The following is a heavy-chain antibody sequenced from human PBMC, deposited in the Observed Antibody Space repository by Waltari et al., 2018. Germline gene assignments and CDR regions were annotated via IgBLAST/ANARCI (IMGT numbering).Heavy chain of an antibody. Sequence: QVQLVESGGGVVQPGRSLRLPCAASGFTFSSYAMHWVRQAPGKGLEWVAVISYDGSNKYYADSVKGRFTISRDNSKNTLYLQMNSLRAEDTAVYYCARESMGRYFDWLLYSWGQGTLVTVSS. CDR1: GFTFSSYA. D-gene: IGHD3-9*01. J-gene: IGHJ4*02. V-gene: IGHV3-30-3*01. CDR3: ARESMGRYFDWLLYS. CDR2: ISYDGSNK.